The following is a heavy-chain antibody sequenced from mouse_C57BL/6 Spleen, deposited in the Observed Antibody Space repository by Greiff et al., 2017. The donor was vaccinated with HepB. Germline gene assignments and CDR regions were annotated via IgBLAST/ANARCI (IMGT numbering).Heavy chain of an antibody. D-gene: IGHD2-4*01. CDR3: ARHYYDYDGGSAWFAY. Sequence: EVHLVESGGDLVKPGGSLKLSCAASGFTFSSYGMSWVRQTPDKRLEWVATISSGGSYTYYPDSVKGRFTISRDNAKNTLYLQMSSLKSEDTAMYYCARHYYDYDGGSAWFAYWGQGTLVTVSA. J-gene: IGHJ3*01. V-gene: IGHV5-6*01. CDR2: ISSGGSYT. CDR1: GFTFSSYG.